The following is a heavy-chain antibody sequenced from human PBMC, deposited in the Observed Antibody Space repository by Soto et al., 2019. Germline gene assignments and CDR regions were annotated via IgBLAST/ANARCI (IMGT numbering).Heavy chain of an antibody. V-gene: IGHV3-7*03. J-gene: IGHJ4*02. CDR1: GFTFSNYG. CDR3: ARDRRVNDFWSGYYTG. Sequence: HPGGSLRLSCAASGFTFSNYGMSWVRQAPGKGLEWVANIKQDGSEKYYVDSVKGRFTISRDNAKNSLYLQMNSLRAEDTAVYYCARDRRVNDFWSGYYTGWGQGTLVTVSS. CDR2: IKQDGSEK. D-gene: IGHD3-3*01.